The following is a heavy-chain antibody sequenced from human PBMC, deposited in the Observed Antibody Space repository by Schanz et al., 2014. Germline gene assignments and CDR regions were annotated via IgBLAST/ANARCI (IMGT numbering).Heavy chain of an antibody. CDR2: VSSRSDEI. Sequence: EVQLLESGGGLVQPGGSLRLSCSASTFTFDHYAMTWVRQAPGKGLEWVAAVSSRSDEIKYADSVRGRFTISRDNAKSSLYLQMNSLRAEDTAVYYCVRDILHRVYDSGSPWGQGTLVTVSS. CDR3: VRDILHRVYDSGSP. V-gene: IGHV3-23*05. CDR1: TFTFDHYA. D-gene: IGHD3-10*01. J-gene: IGHJ5*02.